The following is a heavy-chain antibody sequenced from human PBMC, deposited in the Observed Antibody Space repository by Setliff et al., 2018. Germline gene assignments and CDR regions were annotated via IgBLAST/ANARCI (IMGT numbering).Heavy chain of an antibody. D-gene: IGHD1-7*01. CDR1: DGSFSDYY. CDR2: INHSGST. CDR3: ARQGFGTTYMPFDY. V-gene: IGHV4-34*01. J-gene: IGHJ4*01. Sequence: PSETLSLTCAVYDGSFSDYYWSWIRQPPGKGLERIGEINHSGSTNYKSSLKSRVTISVDTSKNQFSLKLRSVTAADTAVYYCARQGFGTTYMPFDYWDHGTLVTVSS.